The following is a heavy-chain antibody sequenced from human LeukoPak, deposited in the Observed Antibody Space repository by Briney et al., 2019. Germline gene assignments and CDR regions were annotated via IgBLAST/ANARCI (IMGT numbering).Heavy chain of an antibody. CDR2: ISYDGSNK. J-gene: IGHJ6*02. Sequence: GGSRRLSCAASGFSFNSYAIHWVRQAPGKGLEWVTVISYDGSNKHYADSVRGRFTISRDNSKNTLYLQMNSLRAEDTAVYYCAQGGSEIYYFYHGLDVWGRGTTVTVSS. CDR3: AQGGSEIYYFYHGLDV. V-gene: IGHV3-30*18. CDR1: GFSFNSYA. D-gene: IGHD3-10*01.